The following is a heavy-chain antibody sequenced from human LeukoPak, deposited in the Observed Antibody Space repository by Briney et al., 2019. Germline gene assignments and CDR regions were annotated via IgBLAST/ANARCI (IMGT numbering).Heavy chain of an antibody. CDR3: AKWASRYYDSSGYHRN. CDR1: GFTFSSYA. J-gene: IGHJ4*02. CDR2: ISGSGGCT. D-gene: IGHD3-22*01. Sequence: GGSLRLSCAASGFTFSSYAMSWVRQAPGKGLEWVSAISGSGGCTYYADSVKGRFTISRDNSKNTLYLQMNSLRAEDTAVYYCAKWASRYYDSSGYHRNWGQGTLVTVSS. V-gene: IGHV3-23*01.